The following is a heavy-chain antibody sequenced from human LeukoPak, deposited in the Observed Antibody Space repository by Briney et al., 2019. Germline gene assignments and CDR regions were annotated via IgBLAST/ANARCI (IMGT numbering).Heavy chain of an antibody. J-gene: IGHJ4*02. CDR1: GFTFSSYA. D-gene: IGHD2-2*01. CDR2: ISGSGGST. V-gene: IGHV3-23*01. Sequence: GGSLRLSCAASGFTFSSYAMSWVRQAPGKGLEWVSAISGSGGSTYYADSVKGRFTISRDNSKNTLYLQMNSLRAEDTAVYYCARDDHPYCSSTSCYPSLFDYWGQGTLVTVSS. CDR3: ARDDHPYCSSTSCYPSLFDY.